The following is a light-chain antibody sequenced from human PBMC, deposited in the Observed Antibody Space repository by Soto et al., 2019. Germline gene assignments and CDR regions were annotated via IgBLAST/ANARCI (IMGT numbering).Light chain of an antibody. Sequence: QSALTQPAAVSWSPGQSITISCTGSSSDVGAYNFVSWYQHHPGKAPKLILYEVTTHPSGVSSRFSGSKSGNTASLTISGLQADDEANHYCSSYTSSNTPYVGGTGTTVTVL. V-gene: IGLV2-14*01. CDR3: SSYTSSNTPYV. J-gene: IGLJ1*01. CDR2: EVT. CDR1: SSDVGAYNF.